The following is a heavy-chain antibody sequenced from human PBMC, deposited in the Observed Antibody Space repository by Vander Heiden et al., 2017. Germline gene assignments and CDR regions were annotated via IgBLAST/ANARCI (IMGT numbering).Heavy chain of an antibody. J-gene: IGHJ4*02. CDR1: GFPFSSYS. Sequence: EVQLVESGGGLVQPGGSLRLSCAASGFPFSSYSMNWVRQAPGKGLEWVSYISSSSSTIYYADSVKGRFTISRDNAKNSLYLQMNSLRDEDTAVYYCARGPDIVATRKGGVIDYWGQGTLVTVSS. CDR3: ARGPDIVATRKGGVIDY. D-gene: IGHD5-12*01. V-gene: IGHV3-48*02. CDR2: ISSSSSTI.